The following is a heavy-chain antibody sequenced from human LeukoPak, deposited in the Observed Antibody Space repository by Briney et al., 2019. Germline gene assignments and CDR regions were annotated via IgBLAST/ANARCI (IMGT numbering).Heavy chain of an antibody. CDR1: GGSISSSSYY. Sequence: SETLSLTCTVSGGSISSSSYYWGWIRQPPGKGLEWIGTIYYSGSTSYNPSLKSRVTISVDTSKNQFSLKLSSVTAADTAVYYCARHKIVGATTVDYWGQGTLVTVSS. V-gene: IGHV4-39*01. D-gene: IGHD1-26*01. CDR2: IYYSGST. J-gene: IGHJ4*02. CDR3: ARHKIVGATTVDY.